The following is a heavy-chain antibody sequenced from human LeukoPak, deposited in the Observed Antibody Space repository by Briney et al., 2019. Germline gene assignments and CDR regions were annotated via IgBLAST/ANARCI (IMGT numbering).Heavy chain of an antibody. CDR1: GFTFSSYA. D-gene: IGHD1-20*01. J-gene: IGHJ4*02. V-gene: IGHV3-30*04. Sequence: PGGTLRLSCAASGFTFSSYAMHWVRQAPGKGLEWVAVISYDGSNKYYADSGKGRFTISRDNSKNTLYLQMNSLRAEDTAVYYCARDNNFAFDYWGQGTLVTVSS. CDR3: ARDNNFAFDY. CDR2: ISYDGSNK.